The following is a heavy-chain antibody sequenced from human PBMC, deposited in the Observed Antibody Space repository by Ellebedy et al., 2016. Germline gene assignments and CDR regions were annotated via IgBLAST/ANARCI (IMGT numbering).Heavy chain of an antibody. CDR1: GGSISSSSYY. Sequence: GSLRLSCTVSGGSISSSSYYWGWIRQPPGKGLEWIGYIYYSGSTNYNPSLKSRVTISVDTSKNQFSLKLSSVTAADTAVYYCAGRKVLRFLEGGMDVWGQGTTVTVSS. CDR3: AGRKVLRFLEGGMDV. J-gene: IGHJ6*02. D-gene: IGHD3-3*01. V-gene: IGHV4-61*05. CDR2: IYYSGST.